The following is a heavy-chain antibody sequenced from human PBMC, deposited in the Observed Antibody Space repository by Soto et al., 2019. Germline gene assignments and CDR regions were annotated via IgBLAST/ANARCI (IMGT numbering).Heavy chain of an antibody. D-gene: IGHD2-2*01. CDR3: VGEVGFQLIY. CDR2: ITSSSGTM. V-gene: IGHV3-48*01. J-gene: IGHJ4*02. Sequence: EVQLVESGGGLVQPGGSLRLSCAASGFTFSTHSMNWVRQAPGKGLEWISYITSSSGTMYADSVKGRFTISRDNAKNSLYLQMNSLRAEDTAVYFFVGEVGFQLIYWGQGTLVTVSS. CDR1: GFTFSTHS.